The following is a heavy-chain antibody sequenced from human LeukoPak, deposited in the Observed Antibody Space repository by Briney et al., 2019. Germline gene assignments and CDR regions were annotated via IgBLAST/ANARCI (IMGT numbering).Heavy chain of an antibody. Sequence: ASVKVSCKASGGTFSSSAISWVRQAPGQGLEWMGGIITIFGTVNYAQKFQGRVTITADESTSTAYMELSSLRSEDTAVYYCARAEIAAAATGSDYWGQGTLVTVSS. CDR3: ARAEIAAAATGSDY. CDR2: IITIFGTV. CDR1: GGTFSSSA. J-gene: IGHJ4*02. V-gene: IGHV1-69*13. D-gene: IGHD6-13*01.